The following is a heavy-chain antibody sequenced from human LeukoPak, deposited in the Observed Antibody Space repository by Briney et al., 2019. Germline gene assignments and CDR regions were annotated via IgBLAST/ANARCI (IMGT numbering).Heavy chain of an antibody. D-gene: IGHD3-16*02. J-gene: IGHJ6*03. CDR2: IRSKAYGGTT. Sequence: GGSLRLSCTTSGFTFGDYAMTWVRQAPGKGLEWVSFIRSKAYGGTTEYAASVNGRFTISRDDSKSIAYLQMNSLKIEDTAVYFCARGRRLGELSFLGALDFSHYMDIWGKGTTVTVSS. V-gene: IGHV3-49*04. CDR1: GFTFGDYA. CDR3: ARGRRLGELSFLGALDFSHYMDI.